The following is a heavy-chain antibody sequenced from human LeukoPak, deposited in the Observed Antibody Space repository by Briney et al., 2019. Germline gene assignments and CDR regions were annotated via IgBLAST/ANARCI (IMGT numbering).Heavy chain of an antibody. CDR3: AALGYCSSTSCYTPFDY. V-gene: IGHV4-59*01. CDR1: GGSISSYY. J-gene: IGHJ4*02. Sequence: PSETLSLTCTVSGGSISSYYWSWIRQPPGKGLEWIGYIYYSGSTNYNPSLKSRVTISVDTSKNQFSLKLSSVTAADTAVYYCAALGYCSSTSCYTPFDYWGQGTLVTVSS. D-gene: IGHD2-2*02. CDR2: IYYSGST.